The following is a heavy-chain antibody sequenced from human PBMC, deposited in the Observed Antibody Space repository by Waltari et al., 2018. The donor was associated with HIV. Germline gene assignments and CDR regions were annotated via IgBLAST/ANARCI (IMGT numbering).Heavy chain of an antibody. Sequence: EVQLVESGGGLVQPGRSLRLSCAAAGFTFDDYAMHWVRQPPGNGLEWVLSSNWNRGSIGYADSWKGRFTSSRDNAKNSLYLQMNSLRAEDTAFYYCTKDFDSSGFHGYYFDYWGQGTLVTVSS. V-gene: IGHV3-9*01. D-gene: IGHD3-22*01. J-gene: IGHJ4*02. CDR3: TKDFDSSGFHGYYFDY. CDR2: SNWNRGSI. CDR1: GFTFDDYA.